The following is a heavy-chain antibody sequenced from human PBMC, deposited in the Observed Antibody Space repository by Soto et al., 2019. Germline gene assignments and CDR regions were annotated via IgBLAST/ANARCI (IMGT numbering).Heavy chain of an antibody. CDR1: GFTFSSYA. Sequence: GGSLRLSCAASGFTFSSYAMSWVRQAPGKGLEWVSAISGSGGSTYYADSVKGRFTISRDNSKNTQYLQMNSLRAEDTAVYYCAKFGGTIFGVVTDFDYWGQGTLVTVSS. D-gene: IGHD3-3*01. V-gene: IGHV3-23*01. CDR3: AKFGGTIFGVVTDFDY. J-gene: IGHJ4*02. CDR2: ISGSGGST.